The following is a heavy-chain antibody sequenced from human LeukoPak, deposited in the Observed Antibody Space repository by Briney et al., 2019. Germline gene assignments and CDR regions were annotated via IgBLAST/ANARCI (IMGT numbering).Heavy chain of an antibody. D-gene: IGHD4-11*01. J-gene: IGHJ4*02. Sequence: PSQTLSLTCTVSNGSISISSGSYYWSWIRQPAGKGLEWIGRIHTSGNTNYNPSLKSRVTISVDTSKNQFSLKMRAVTAADTAVYYCARSEINDYSRYWGQGTLVTVSS. CDR3: ARSEINDYSRY. V-gene: IGHV4-61*02. CDR1: NGSISISSGSYY. CDR2: IHTSGNT.